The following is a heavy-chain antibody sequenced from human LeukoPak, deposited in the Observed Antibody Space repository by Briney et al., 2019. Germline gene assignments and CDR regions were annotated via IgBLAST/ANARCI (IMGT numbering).Heavy chain of an antibody. CDR1: GYTFTSYY. V-gene: IGHV1-46*01. D-gene: IGHD2-2*02. Sequence: ASVKVSCKASGYTFTSYYMHWVRQAPGQGLEWMGIINPSGVSTSYAQKFQGRVIMTRDTSTSTVYMELSSLRSEDTAVYYCARDRFRRYCSSTSCYIPLGYWGQGTLVTVSS. J-gene: IGHJ4*02. CDR3: ARDRFRRYCSSTSCYIPLGY. CDR2: INPSGVST.